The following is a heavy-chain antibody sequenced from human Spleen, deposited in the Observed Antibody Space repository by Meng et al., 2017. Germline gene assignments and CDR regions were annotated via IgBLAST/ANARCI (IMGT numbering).Heavy chain of an antibody. CDR3: AREDVVVVADAFDV. J-gene: IGHJ3*01. V-gene: IGHV3-11*01. CDR1: GFTFSDHY. Sequence: GESLKISCAASGFTFSDHYMSWIRQAPGKGLEWISYISSSGNTIYYTDSVKGRFTISRDNAKNSLYLQMNSLRAEDTAMYYCAREDVVVVADAFDVCGQGTMVTVSS. CDR2: ISSSGNTI. D-gene: IGHD2-15*01.